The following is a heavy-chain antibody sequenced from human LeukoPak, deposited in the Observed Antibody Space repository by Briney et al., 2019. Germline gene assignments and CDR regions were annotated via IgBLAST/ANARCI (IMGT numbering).Heavy chain of an antibody. D-gene: IGHD2-2*03. Sequence: PGRSLRLSCAASGFTFSAYTMHWVRQAPGKGLEWVSAISGSGGSTYYADSVKGRFTISRDNSKNTLYLQMNSLRAEDTAVYYCAKDVDIVVVPAASFDAFDIWGQGTMVTVSS. CDR3: AKDVDIVVVPAASFDAFDI. CDR2: ISGSGGST. J-gene: IGHJ3*02. V-gene: IGHV3-23*01. CDR1: GFTFSAYT.